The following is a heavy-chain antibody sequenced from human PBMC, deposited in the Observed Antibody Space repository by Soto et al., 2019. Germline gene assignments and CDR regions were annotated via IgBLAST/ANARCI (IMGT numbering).Heavy chain of an antibody. CDR2: IWYDGSNK. CDR1: GFTFSSYG. D-gene: IGHD3-16*02. V-gene: IGHV3-33*01. CDR3: ARESFRNAFDI. Sequence: ESGGGVVQPGRSLRLSCAASGFTFSSYGMHWVRQAPGKGLEWVAVIWYDGSNKYYADSVKGRFTISRDNSKNTLYLQMNSLRAEDTAVYYCARESFRNAFDIWGQGTMVTVSS. J-gene: IGHJ3*02.